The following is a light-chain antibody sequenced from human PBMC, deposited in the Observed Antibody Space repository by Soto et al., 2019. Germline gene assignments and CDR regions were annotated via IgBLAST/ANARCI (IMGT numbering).Light chain of an antibody. CDR2: GTS. J-gene: IGKJ2*01. CDR1: QSIATQF. CDR3: QQDSSSSGDT. V-gene: IGKV3-20*01. Sequence: VLTQSPGTLSLSPGERATLSCRASQSIATQFFTWYQQRPGQAPSVLLYGTSMRATGIPDRFSGSGSGTDFTLTISRLEPEDFVVYYCQQDSSSSGDTFGHGTTLEIK.